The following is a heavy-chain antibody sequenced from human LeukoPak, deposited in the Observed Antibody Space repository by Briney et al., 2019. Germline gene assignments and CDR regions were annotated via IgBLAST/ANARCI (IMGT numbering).Heavy chain of an antibody. J-gene: IGHJ5*02. CDR2: ISGSGGST. Sequence: GGSLRLSCAASGFTFSSYAMSWVRQAPGKGLEWVSAISGSGGSTYYADSVKGRFTISRDNSKNTLYLQMNSLRAEDTAVYYCAKGMDYYGSGSYYNEGNWFDPWGQGTLVTVSP. V-gene: IGHV3-23*01. D-gene: IGHD3-10*01. CDR1: GFTFSSYA. CDR3: AKGMDYYGSGSYYNEGNWFDP.